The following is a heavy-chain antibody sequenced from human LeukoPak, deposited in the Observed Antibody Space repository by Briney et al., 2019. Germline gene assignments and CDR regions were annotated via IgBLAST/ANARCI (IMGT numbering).Heavy chain of an antibody. D-gene: IGHD3-10*01. V-gene: IGHV3-23*01. J-gene: IGHJ4*02. CDR3: AKAWGAYGSGTSWYFDY. CDR2: ISGSGGST. CDR1: GFTFSSYA. Sequence: GGSLRLSCAASGFTFSSYAVSWVRQAPGKGLEGVSAISGSGGSTYYADSVKGRFTISRDNSKNTLYLQMNSLRAEDTAVYYCAKAWGAYGSGTSWYFDYWGQGTLVTVSS.